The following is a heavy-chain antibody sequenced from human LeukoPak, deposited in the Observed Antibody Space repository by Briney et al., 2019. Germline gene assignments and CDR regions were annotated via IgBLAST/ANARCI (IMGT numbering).Heavy chain of an antibody. V-gene: IGHV3-66*01. CDR2: IYSGGST. Sequence: GGSLRLSCAASGFTVSSNYMSWVRQAPGKGLEWVSVIYSGGSTYYADSVKGRFTISRDNSKNTLYLKMNSLRAEDTAVYYCARSLRCRGCCCYFFDFWGQGTPVTVSS. J-gene: IGHJ4*01. CDR1: GFTVSSNY. D-gene: IGHD2-15*01. CDR3: ARSLRCRGCCCYFFDF.